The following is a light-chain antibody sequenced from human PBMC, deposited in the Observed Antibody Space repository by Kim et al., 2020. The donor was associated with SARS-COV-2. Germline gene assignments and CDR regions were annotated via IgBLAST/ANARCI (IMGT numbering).Light chain of an antibody. CDR2: GKN. CDR3: NPRDSSGNHLV. Sequence: SELTQDPAVSVALGQTVRITCQGDSLRSYYASWYQQKPGQAPVLVIYGKNNRPSGIPDRFSGSSSGNTASLTITGAQAEDEADYYCNPRDSSGNHLVFGGGTQLTV. V-gene: IGLV3-19*01. CDR1: SLRSYY. J-gene: IGLJ2*01.